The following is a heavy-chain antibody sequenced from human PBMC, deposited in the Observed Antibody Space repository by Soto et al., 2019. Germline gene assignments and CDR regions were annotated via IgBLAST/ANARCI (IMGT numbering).Heavy chain of an antibody. D-gene: IGHD4-17*01. CDR1: GFTFSSYS. CDR3: ARDSMTTVSWFDP. Sequence: GGSLRLSCAASGFTFSSYSMNWVRQAPGKGLEWVSSISSSSSYIYYADSVKGRFTISRDNAKNSLYLQMNSLRAEDTAVYYCARDSMTTVSWFDPWGQGTLVTVSS. J-gene: IGHJ5*02. V-gene: IGHV3-21*01. CDR2: ISSSSSYI.